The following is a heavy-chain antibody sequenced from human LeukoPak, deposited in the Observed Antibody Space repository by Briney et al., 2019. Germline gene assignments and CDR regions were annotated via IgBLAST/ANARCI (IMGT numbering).Heavy chain of an antibody. V-gene: IGHV3-15*01. J-gene: IGHJ4*02. CDR2: IKSKTDGGTT. D-gene: IGHD3-22*01. CDR1: GFTFSNAW. CDR3: TTDLKYYHDSSVVDY. Sequence: PGGSLRLSCAASGFTFSNAWMSWVRQAPGKGLEWVGRIKSKTDGGTTDYAAPVKGRFTISRDDSKNTLYLQMNSLKTEDTAVYYCTTDLKYYHDSSVVDYWGQGTLVTVSS.